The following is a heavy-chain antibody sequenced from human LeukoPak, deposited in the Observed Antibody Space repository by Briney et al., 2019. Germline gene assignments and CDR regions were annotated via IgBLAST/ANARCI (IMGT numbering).Heavy chain of an antibody. CDR3: ARERDDSSGYYRETLFDY. CDR2: INHNSGGT. J-gene: IGHJ4*02. Sequence: ASVTVSCKASGYTFTSYYMHWVRQAPAQGLEWMGWINHNSGGTNYAQTFQGRVTMTRDTSINTAYMELSRLTSDDTAVYYCARERDDSSGYYRETLFDYWGQGTLVTVAS. V-gene: IGHV1-2*02. CDR1: GYTFTSYY. D-gene: IGHD3-22*01.